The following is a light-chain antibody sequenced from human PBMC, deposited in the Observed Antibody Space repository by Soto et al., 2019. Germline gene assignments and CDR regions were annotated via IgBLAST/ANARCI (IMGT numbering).Light chain of an antibody. J-gene: IGKJ1*01. CDR2: DAS. V-gene: IGKV3-11*01. CDR3: QQRYNWPLT. CDR1: QTVSRMY. Sequence: EIVLTQSPVTLSLSPGERATLSCRASQTVSRMYLSWFQQRPGQAPRLLIYDASNRATGIPARFSGSGSATDFTLTISSLEPEDFAIYYCQQRYNWPLTFGQGTKVDIK.